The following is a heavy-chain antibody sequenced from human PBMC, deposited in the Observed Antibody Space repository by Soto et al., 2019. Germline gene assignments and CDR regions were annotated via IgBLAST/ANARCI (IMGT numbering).Heavy chain of an antibody. V-gene: IGHV3-23*01. D-gene: IGHD1-26*01. CDR3: AKGKGVGATPDGANC. J-gene: IGHJ4*02. CDR1: GFTFSRYG. Sequence: EVQVLESGGGLVQPGGSLRLSCAASGFTFSRYGMNWVRQAPGKGLEWVSGIRSDGDTTYNTDSVKGRFTVSRDTSKNTVYLQMNSLRVEDTAIYYCAKGKGVGATPDGANCWGQGTLVTVSS. CDR2: IRSDGDTT.